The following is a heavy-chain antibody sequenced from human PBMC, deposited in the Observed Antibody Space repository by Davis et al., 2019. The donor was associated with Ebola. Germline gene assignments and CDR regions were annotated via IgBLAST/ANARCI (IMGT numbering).Heavy chain of an antibody. D-gene: IGHD3-22*01. CDR3: ASPYYDSSGYYYFDY. CDR1: GGSISSSSYY. J-gene: IGHJ4*02. Sequence: MPGGSLRLSCTVSGGSISSSSYYWGWIRQPPGKGLEWIGSIYYSGSTYYNPSLKSRVTISVDTSKNQFSLKLSPVTAADTAVYYCASPYYDSSGYYYFDYWGQGTLVTVSS. V-gene: IGHV4-39*01. CDR2: IYYSGST.